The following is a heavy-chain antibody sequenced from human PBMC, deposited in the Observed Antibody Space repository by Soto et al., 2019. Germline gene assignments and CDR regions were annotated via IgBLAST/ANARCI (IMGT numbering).Heavy chain of an antibody. CDR1: SGSISSTIYS. D-gene: IGHD6-25*01. J-gene: IGHJ4*02. CDR3: ARRPRRSVSGDFDY. V-gene: IGHV4-39*07. Sequence: SETLSLTCTVSSGSISSTIYSWDWIRQPPGEGLEWIGSIFYSGSTYYNPSLKSRVTISVDTSKNQFSLKLSSVTAADTAVYYCARRPRRSVSGDFDYWGQGTLVTSPQ. CDR2: IFYSGST.